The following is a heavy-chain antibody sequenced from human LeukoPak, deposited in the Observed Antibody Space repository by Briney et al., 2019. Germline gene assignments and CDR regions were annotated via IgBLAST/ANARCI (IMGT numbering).Heavy chain of an antibody. CDR2: IIPILGIA. V-gene: IGHV1-69*04. Sequence: GASVKVSCKASGYTFTSYGISWVRQAPGQGLEWMGRIIPILGIANYAQKFQGRVTITADKSTSTAYMELSSLRSEDTAVYYCARDLSGYEDFDYWGQGTLVTVSS. D-gene: IGHD5-12*01. CDR3: ARDLSGYEDFDY. J-gene: IGHJ4*02. CDR1: GYTFTSYG.